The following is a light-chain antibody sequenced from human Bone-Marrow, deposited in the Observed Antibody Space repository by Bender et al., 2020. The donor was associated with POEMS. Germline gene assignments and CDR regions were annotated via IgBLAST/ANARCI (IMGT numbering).Light chain of an antibody. Sequence: SYELTQTPSVSVAPGQTANFPCGGHNIGSKNVHWYQQKPGQAPVLVVCDNSDRPSGIPERFAGSTSENTATLTISRVEVGDEADYYCQVWDHITDQSVFGGGTKLTVL. CDR2: DNS. CDR3: QVWDHITDQSV. CDR1: NIGSKN. V-gene: IGLV3-21*02. J-gene: IGLJ3*02.